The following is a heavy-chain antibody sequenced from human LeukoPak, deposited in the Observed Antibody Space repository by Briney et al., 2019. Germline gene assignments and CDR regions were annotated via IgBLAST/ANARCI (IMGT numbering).Heavy chain of an antibody. CDR3: ARGGSREGYNNAFDI. Sequence: PGGSLRLSCAASGFTVSSNYMSWVRQAPGKGLEWVSVIYSGGSTYYADSVKGRFTISRDNSKNTLYLQMNSLRAEDTAVYYCARGGSREGYNNAFDIWGQGTMVTVSS. CDR1: GFTVSSNY. D-gene: IGHD5-24*01. J-gene: IGHJ3*02. V-gene: IGHV3-53*01. CDR2: IYSGGST.